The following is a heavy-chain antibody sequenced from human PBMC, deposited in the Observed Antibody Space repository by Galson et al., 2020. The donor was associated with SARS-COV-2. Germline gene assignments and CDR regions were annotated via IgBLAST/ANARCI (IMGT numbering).Heavy chain of an antibody. CDR2: ISGSGGST. CDR3: AKGSGFGELLKFDY. Sequence: GGSLRLSCAASGFTFSSYAMSWVRQAPGKGLEWVSAISGSGGSTYYADSVKGRFTISRDISKNTLYLQMNSLRAEDTAVYYCAKGSGFGELLKFDYWGQGTLVTVSS. CDR1: GFTFSSYA. V-gene: IGHV3-23*01. D-gene: IGHD3-10*01. J-gene: IGHJ4*02.